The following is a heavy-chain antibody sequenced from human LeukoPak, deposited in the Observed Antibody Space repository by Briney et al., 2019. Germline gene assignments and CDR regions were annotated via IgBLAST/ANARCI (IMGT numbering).Heavy chain of an antibody. D-gene: IGHD5-18*01. Sequence: GASVKVSCKASGYTFTGYYMHWVRQAPGQGLEWMGRINPNSGGTNYAQKFQGMVTMTRDTSISTAYLELSRLRSDDTAVYYCSRAIRGYSYGPPTLFYWGQGTLVTVSS. J-gene: IGHJ4*02. CDR1: GYTFTGYY. CDR3: SRAIRGYSYGPPTLFY. V-gene: IGHV1-2*06. CDR2: INPNSGGT.